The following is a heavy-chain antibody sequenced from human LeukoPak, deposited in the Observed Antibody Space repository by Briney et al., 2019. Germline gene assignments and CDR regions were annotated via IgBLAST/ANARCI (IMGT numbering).Heavy chain of an antibody. CDR3: ARDKRSGWSEYFQH. V-gene: IGHV3-53*01. Sequence: GGSLRLSCAASGFTASSNYMSWVRQAPGKGLEWVSVIYSGGSTYYADSVKGRFTISRDNSKNTLYLQMNSLRAEDTAVYYCARDKRSGWSEYFQHWGQGTLVTVSS. CDR1: GFTASSNY. CDR2: IYSGGST. D-gene: IGHD6-19*01. J-gene: IGHJ1*01.